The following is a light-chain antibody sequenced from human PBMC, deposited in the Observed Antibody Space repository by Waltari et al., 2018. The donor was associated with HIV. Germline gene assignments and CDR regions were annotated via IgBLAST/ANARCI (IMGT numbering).Light chain of an antibody. Sequence: QSALTQPAPVSGSLGQLITTPGTGTSSDVGGYNHVFWYQQRPGKGTKLMIYEVSNRPSGISNRFSGSKSGNTASLTISGLQAENEADYYCSSYTSSSTLVFGTGTKVTVL. CDR2: EVS. J-gene: IGLJ1*01. V-gene: IGLV2-14*01. CDR1: SSDVGGYNH. CDR3: SSYTSSSTLV.